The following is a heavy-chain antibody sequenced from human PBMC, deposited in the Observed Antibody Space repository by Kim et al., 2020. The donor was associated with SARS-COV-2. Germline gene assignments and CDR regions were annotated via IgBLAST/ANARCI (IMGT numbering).Heavy chain of an antibody. J-gene: IGHJ4*02. CDR1: GGTFSSYT. Sequence: SVKVSCKASGGTFSSYTISWVRQAPGQGLEWMGRIIPILGIANYAQKFQGRVTITADKSTSTAYMELSSLRSEDTAVYYCARGVPGIAAADSSDYWGQGTLVTVSS. CDR2: IIPILGIA. D-gene: IGHD6-13*01. V-gene: IGHV1-69*02. CDR3: ARGVPGIAAADSSDY.